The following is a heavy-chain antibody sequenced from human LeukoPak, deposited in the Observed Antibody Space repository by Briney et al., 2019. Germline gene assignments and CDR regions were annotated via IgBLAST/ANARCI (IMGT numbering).Heavy chain of an antibody. V-gene: IGHV3-23*01. J-gene: IGHJ4*02. CDR1: GFTFSSYA. D-gene: IGHD1-14*01. Sequence: GGSLRLACAASGFTFSSYAMSWVRQAPGKGLEWVSAISGSGGSTYYADSVKGRFTISRDNAKNTLYLQMDSLRAEDTGVYYCARSNQADDYWGQGTLVTVSS. CDR3: ARSNQADDY. CDR2: ISGSGGST.